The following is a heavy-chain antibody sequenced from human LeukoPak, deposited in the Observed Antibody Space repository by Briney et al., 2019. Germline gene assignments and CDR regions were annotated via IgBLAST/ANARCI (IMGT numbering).Heavy chain of an antibody. CDR1: GGSIGIYY. Sequence: SETLSLTCTVSGGSIGIYYWNWIRQPAGKGLGWIGRIFTSGIANYNPSLKSRVTMSVDTSKNQFSLNLSSVTAADTAVYYCAREISGTYYNPLGYMDVWGKGTTVTVSS. V-gene: IGHV4-4*07. CDR3: AREISGTYYNPLGYMDV. D-gene: IGHD3-10*01. J-gene: IGHJ6*03. CDR2: IFTSGIA.